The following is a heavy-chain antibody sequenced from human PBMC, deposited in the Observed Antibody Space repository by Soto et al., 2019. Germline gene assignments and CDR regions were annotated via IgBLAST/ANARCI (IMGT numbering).Heavy chain of an antibody. J-gene: IGHJ4*02. Sequence: GPPVKVSCRASGYTFTSYAMHWVRHAPGQRLEWMGWINAGNGNTKYSQKFQGRVTITRDTSASTAYMELSSLRSEDTAVYYCARRYYDFWSGYYIFDYWGQGTLVTVFS. CDR2: INAGNGNT. CDR3: ARRYYDFWSGYYIFDY. V-gene: IGHV1-3*01. D-gene: IGHD3-3*01. CDR1: GYTFTSYA.